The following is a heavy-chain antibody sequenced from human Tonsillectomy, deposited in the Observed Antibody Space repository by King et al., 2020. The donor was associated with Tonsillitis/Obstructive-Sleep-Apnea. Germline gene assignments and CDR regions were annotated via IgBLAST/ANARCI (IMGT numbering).Heavy chain of an antibody. V-gene: IGHV3-33*01. CDR3: ARDGFNAFDI. CDR1: GFTFSSYG. CDR2: XXXXGSXX. J-gene: IGHJ3*02. Sequence: VQLVESGGGVVQPGRSLRLSCAASGFTFSSYGIHWVRQAPGKGLEXVXXXXXXGSXXYYADSVKXRFTISGDNSRNTLFLQMNSLRAEDTAVYYCARDGFNAFDIWGQGTMVTVSS.